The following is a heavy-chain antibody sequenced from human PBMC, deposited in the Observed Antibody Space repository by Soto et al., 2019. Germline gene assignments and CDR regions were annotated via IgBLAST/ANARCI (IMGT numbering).Heavy chain of an antibody. CDR3: AKDSPVGAKQKHYFDY. D-gene: IGHD1-26*01. V-gene: IGHV3-23*01. J-gene: IGHJ4*02. Sequence: GGSLRLSCAASGFTFSSYAMSWVRQAPGKGLEWVSAISGSGGSTYYADSVKGRFTISRDNSKNTLYLQMNSLRAEDTAVYYCAKDSPVGAKQKHYFDYWGQGTLVTVSS. CDR2: ISGSGGST. CDR1: GFTFSSYA.